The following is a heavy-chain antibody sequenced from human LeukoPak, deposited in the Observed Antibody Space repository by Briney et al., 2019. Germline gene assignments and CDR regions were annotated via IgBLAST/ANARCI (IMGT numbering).Heavy chain of an antibody. J-gene: IGHJ6*03. CDR3: ARVSLADSSSWYSTFSYYYYYMDV. CDR1: GGSISSSSYY. CDR2: IYHSGST. V-gene: IGHV4-39*07. D-gene: IGHD6-13*01. Sequence: SETLSLTCTVSGGSISSSSYYWGWIRQPPGKGLEWIGSIYHSGSTNYNPSLKSRVTISVDKSKNQFSLKLSSVTAADTAVYYCARVSLADSSSWYSTFSYYYYYMDVWGKGTTVTVSS.